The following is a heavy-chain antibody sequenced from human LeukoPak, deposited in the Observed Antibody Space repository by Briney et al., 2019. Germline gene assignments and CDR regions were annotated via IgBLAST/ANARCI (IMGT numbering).Heavy chain of an antibody. D-gene: IGHD6-6*01. CDR2: ISWNSGSI. CDR3: AKDLAARPGIAAFDY. CDR1: GFTFDDYA. Sequence: GGSLRLSCAASGFTFDDYAMHWVRQAPGKGLEWVSGISWNSGSIGYADSVKGRFTISRDNAKNSLYLQMNSLRAEDTALYYCAKDLAARPGIAAFDYWGQGTLVTVSS. V-gene: IGHV3-9*01. J-gene: IGHJ4*02.